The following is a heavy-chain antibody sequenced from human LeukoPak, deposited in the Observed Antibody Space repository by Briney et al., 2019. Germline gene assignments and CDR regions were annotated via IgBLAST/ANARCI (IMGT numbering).Heavy chain of an antibody. CDR3: ASMVGDYYYYYMDV. CDR2: INPNSGGT. J-gene: IGHJ6*03. D-gene: IGHD3-10*02. CDR1: GYTFTGYY. V-gene: IGHV1-2*02. Sequence: ASVKVSCKASGYTFTGYYMHWVRQAPGQGLEWMGWINPNSGGTNYAQKFQGRVTITTDESTSTAYMELSSLRSEDTAVYYCASMVGDYYYYYMDVWGKGTTVTVSS.